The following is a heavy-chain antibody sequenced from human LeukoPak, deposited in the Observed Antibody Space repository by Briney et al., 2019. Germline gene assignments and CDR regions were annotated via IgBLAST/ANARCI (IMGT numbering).Heavy chain of an antibody. V-gene: IGHV4-34*01. D-gene: IGHD3-9*01. CDR3: ARGPPYYDILTGYYPHHYFDY. CDR2: INHSGST. Sequence: SETLSLTCTVSGGSISSYYWSWIRQPPGKGLEWIGEINHSGSTNYNPSLKSRVTISVDTSKNQFSLKLSSVTAADTAVYYCARGPPYYDILTGYYPHHYFDYWGQGTLVTVSS. CDR1: GGSISSYY. J-gene: IGHJ4*02.